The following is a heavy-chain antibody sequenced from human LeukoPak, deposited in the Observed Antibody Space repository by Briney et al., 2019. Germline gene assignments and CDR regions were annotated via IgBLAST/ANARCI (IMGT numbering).Heavy chain of an antibody. D-gene: IGHD2-15*01. CDR2: INPNTGGT. CDR1: GYTFTGYY. CDR3: ARDTLHCSGGSCYSHAFDI. Sequence: ASVKVSCKASGYTFTGYYMHWVRQAPGQGLEWMGWINPNTGGTNYAQKFQGRVTMTSDTSITTAYMELSRLRSDDTAVYYCARDTLHCSGGSCYSHAFDIWGQGTMVTVSS. V-gene: IGHV1-2*02. J-gene: IGHJ3*02.